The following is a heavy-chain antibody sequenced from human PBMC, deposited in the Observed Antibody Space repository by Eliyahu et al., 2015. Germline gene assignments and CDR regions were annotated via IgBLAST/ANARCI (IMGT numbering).Heavy chain of an antibody. J-gene: IGHJ4*02. CDR1: GGSVSXXY. CDR2: IDYSGST. D-gene: IGHD3-10*01. Sequence: QVQLQESGPGLVKPSETLSLTCTVSGGSVSXXYWSWIRQPPGKGLEWIGYIDYSGSTNYHPSLKSRVTISVDTSKNQFSLKLSSVTAADTAVYYCARHLPNPGGLWFGELLFDQWGQGTLVTVSS. CDR3: ARHLPNPGGLWFGELLFDQ. V-gene: IGHV4-59*08.